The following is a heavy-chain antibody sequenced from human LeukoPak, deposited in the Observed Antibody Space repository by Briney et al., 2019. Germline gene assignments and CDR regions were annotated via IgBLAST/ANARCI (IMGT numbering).Heavy chain of an antibody. Sequence: PGGSLRLSCAASGFTFSSYAMSWVRQAPGKGLEWVANIKEDGSEKYYVDSVKGRFTISRDNAKNSLYLQMNSLRAEDTAVYYCAKGGGTGTAGYWGQGTLVTVSS. J-gene: IGHJ4*02. V-gene: IGHV3-7*01. CDR2: IKEDGSEK. CDR1: GFTFSSYA. CDR3: AKGGGTGTAGY. D-gene: IGHD1-1*01.